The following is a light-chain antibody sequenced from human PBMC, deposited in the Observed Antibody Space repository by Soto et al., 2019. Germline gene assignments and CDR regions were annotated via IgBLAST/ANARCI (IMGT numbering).Light chain of an antibody. CDR2: EVS. V-gene: IGLV2-8*01. CDR3: SSYAGSNNLGV. Sequence: QSVLTQPPSASGSPGQSVTISCTGTSSDVGDYNYVSWYQQHPGKAPKLMIYEVSKRPSGVPDRFSGSKSGNTASLTVSGLQAEDEADYYCSSYAGSNNLGVFGTGTKLTVL. J-gene: IGLJ1*01. CDR1: SSDVGDYNY.